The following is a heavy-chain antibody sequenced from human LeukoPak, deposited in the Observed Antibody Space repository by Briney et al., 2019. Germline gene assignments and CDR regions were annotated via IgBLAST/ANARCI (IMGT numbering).Heavy chain of an antibody. CDR2: INAGNGNT. J-gene: IGHJ5*02. V-gene: IGHV1-3*01. CDR1: GYTFTSYA. Sequence: GASVKVSCKASGYTFTSYAMHWVRQAPGQRLEWTGWINAGNGNTKYSQKFQGRVTITRDTSASTAYMELSSLRSEDTAVYYCARDPTYCSSTSCYTNWFDPWGQGTLVTVSS. CDR3: ARDPTYCSSTSCYTNWFDP. D-gene: IGHD2-2*02.